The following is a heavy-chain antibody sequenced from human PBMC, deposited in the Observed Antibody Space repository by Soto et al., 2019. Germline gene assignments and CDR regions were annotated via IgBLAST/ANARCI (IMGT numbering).Heavy chain of an antibody. D-gene: IGHD6-13*01. Sequence: QVQLVQSGTEVKKPGASVKVSCKTSGYTFINFGIGWVRQGPGQGLEWMGWISPFNGHTHYAQKFQGRVSLTTDTSTSTAFLELRSLTYDDTAVYYCAREPPRATAGLNYFDPWGQGTLVTVSS. CDR1: GYTFINFG. CDR3: AREPPRATAGLNYFDP. CDR2: ISPFNGHT. V-gene: IGHV1-18*01. J-gene: IGHJ5*02.